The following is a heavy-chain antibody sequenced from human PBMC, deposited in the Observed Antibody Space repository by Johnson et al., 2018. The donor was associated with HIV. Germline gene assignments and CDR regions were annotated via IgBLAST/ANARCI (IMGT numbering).Heavy chain of an antibody. D-gene: IGHD1-26*01. CDR2: INSDGSST. Sequence: VQLVESGGGLVQTGGSLRLSCAASGFTFSSYWMYWVRQAPGKGLVWVSRINSDGSSTSYADSVKGGFPISRDNSTNTLYLQMNSRRAEDTALYYCAKDLGDAVGDTHDAFDIWGQGTMVTVSS. V-gene: IGHV3-74*01. CDR3: AKDLGDAVGDTHDAFDI. J-gene: IGHJ3*02. CDR1: GFTFSSYW.